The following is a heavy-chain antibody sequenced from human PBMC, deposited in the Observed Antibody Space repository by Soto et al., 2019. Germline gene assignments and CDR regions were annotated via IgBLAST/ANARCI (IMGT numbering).Heavy chain of an antibody. V-gene: IGHV1-3*05. CDR3: TRSILEWLFFDH. Sequence: QVQVVQSGAEEKKPGASVKVSCRASGYTFTNYAMHWVRQAPGQGLEWMGWINAGNGNTKYSQKFQGRVTITRDTYASTAYMELNSLRSEDTAVYYCTRSILEWLFFDHWGQGTLVTVSS. CDR2: INAGNGNT. CDR1: GYTFTNYA. J-gene: IGHJ4*02. D-gene: IGHD3-3*01.